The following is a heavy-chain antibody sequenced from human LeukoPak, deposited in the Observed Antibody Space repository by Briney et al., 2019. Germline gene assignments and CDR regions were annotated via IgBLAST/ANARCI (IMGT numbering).Heavy chain of an antibody. CDR1: GGSISSYY. CDR3: ARHIAGSGFHYYYYYGMDV. V-gene: IGHV4-59*08. D-gene: IGHD1-14*01. CDR2: IYYSGST. Sequence: SETLSLTCTVSGGSISSYYWSWIRQPPGKGLEWIGYIYYSGSTNYNPSLKSRVTISVDTSKNQSSLKLSSVTAADTAVYYCARHIAGSGFHYYYYYGMDVWGQGTTVTVSS. J-gene: IGHJ6*02.